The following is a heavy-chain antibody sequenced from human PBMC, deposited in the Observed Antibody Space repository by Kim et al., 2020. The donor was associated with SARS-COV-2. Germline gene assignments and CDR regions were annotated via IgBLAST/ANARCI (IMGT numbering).Heavy chain of an antibody. D-gene: IGHD1-26*01. CDR1: GFPFSYFG. CDR2: IGHDGTYT. V-gene: IGHV3-33*08. J-gene: IGHJ4*02. Sequence: GGSLRLSCVASGFPFSYFGMHWVRQAPGKGLEWVAVIGHDGTYTRYAASMEGRFTISRDNSKNTLYLQMSSPRVEDTAMYYCARDFQVGSYVDYWGQGTLVTVSS. CDR3: ARDFQVGSYVDY.